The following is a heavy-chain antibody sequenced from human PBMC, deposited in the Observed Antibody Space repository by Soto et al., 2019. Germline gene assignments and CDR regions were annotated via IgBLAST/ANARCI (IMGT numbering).Heavy chain of an antibody. CDR3: ARERGLVSYYFAMDV. J-gene: IGHJ6*02. CDR1: GFIFSGYG. V-gene: IGHV3-33*01. CDR2: IWYDESNK. Sequence: QVQLVESGGGVVQPGRSLRLSCAASGFIFSGYGMHWVRQAPGKGLEWVAVIWYDESNKYYADSVKGRFTISRDNSKNTLFLQTSSLRDEHTGVYYCARERGLVSYYFAMDVWGQGTTVTVSS. D-gene: IGHD2-8*01.